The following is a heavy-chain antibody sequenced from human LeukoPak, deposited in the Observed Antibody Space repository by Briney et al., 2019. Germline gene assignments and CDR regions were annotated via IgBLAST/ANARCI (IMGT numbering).Heavy chain of an antibody. D-gene: IGHD6-19*01. CDR3: ARVSVAVHVKDY. CDR1: GYTFTSYC. Sequence: ASVKVSCKASGYTFTSYCISWVRQAPGQGLEWMGLINAYNGNTNYAQKLQGRVTMTTDTSTSTAYMELRSLRSDDTAVYYCARVSVAVHVKDYWGQGTLVTVSS. V-gene: IGHV1-18*01. CDR2: INAYNGNT. J-gene: IGHJ4*02.